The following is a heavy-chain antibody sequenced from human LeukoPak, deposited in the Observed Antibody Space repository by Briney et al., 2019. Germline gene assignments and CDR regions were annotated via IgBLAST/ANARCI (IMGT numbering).Heavy chain of an antibody. D-gene: IGHD6-19*01. CDR1: GFTFSSYE. CDR3: ARLSFSSGYYGRPYAFDL. V-gene: IGHV3-48*03. J-gene: IGHJ3*01. CDR2: ISSSGTTI. Sequence: GGSLRLSCAASGFTFSSYEMNWVRQAPGKGLEWVSYISSSGTTIYYLDSVKGRFTISRDHGKNSLYLQMNSLRVEDTAIYYCARLSFSSGYYGRPYAFDLWGQGTMVTVSS.